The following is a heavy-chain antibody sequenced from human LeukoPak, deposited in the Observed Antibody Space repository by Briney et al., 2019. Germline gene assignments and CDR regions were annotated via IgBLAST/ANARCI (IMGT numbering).Heavy chain of an antibody. CDR3: ASEQWLRY. D-gene: IGHD6-19*01. Sequence: PGGSLRISCAASGFTLNSYGLNWVRQAPGKGLEWVSSISSDSSDKYYADSVKGRFTISRDNAKNSLYLQMNSLRAEDTAVYYCASEQWLRYWGQGTLVTVSS. V-gene: IGHV3-21*01. CDR2: ISSDSSDK. J-gene: IGHJ4*02. CDR1: GFTLNSYG.